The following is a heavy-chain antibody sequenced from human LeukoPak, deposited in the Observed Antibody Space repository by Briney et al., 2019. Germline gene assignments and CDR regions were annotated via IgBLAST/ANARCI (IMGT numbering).Heavy chain of an antibody. J-gene: IGHJ4*02. CDR1: GFTFSSYA. V-gene: IGHV3-30-3*01. CDR3: AKDRDDSSEYYFDY. D-gene: IGHD3-22*01. Sequence: QPGGSLRLSCAASGFTFSSYAMHWVRQAPGKGLEWVAVISYDGSNKYYADSVKGRFTISRDNSKNTLYLQMNSLRAEDTAVYYCAKDRDDSSEYYFDYWGQGTLVTVSS. CDR2: ISYDGSNK.